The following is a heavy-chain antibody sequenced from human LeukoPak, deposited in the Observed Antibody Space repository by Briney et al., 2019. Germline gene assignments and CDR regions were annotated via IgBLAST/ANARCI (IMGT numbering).Heavy chain of an antibody. D-gene: IGHD3-22*01. J-gene: IGHJ4*02. V-gene: IGHV4-39*01. CDR3: ASGTYDSSGYYNRPFDY. Sequence: SETLSLTCTVSGGSISSSSYYWGWLRPPPGKGLEWSGSIYYSGSTYYNPSLKRRVTISVDTSKNQFSLKLSSVTAADTAVYYCASGTYDSSGYYNRPFDYWGQGTLVTVSS. CDR2: IYYSGST. CDR1: GGSISSSSYY.